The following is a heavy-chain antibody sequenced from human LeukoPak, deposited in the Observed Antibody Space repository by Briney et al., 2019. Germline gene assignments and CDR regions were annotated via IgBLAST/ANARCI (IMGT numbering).Heavy chain of an antibody. V-gene: IGHV3-15*01. Sequence: PGGSLRLSCATSGFIFSKAWMSWVRQAPGKGLEWVGRIKSETDGGTTDYAAPVKGRFTISRDDSENTLYLQMNSLKTEDTAVYYCVIDNLDQSGWLGYFQHWGQGTLVTVSS. CDR1: GFIFSKAW. J-gene: IGHJ1*01. D-gene: IGHD6-19*01. CDR2: IKSETDGGTT. CDR3: VIDNLDQSGWLGYFQH.